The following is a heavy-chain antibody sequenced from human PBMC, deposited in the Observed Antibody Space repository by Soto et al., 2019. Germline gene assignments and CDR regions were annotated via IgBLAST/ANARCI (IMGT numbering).Heavy chain of an antibody. CDR3: ARIPRYSFPTSDDLDS. Sequence: SVKVSCKASGGTFYTYTFSWVRQAPGQGLEWMGSITPIYPTTNYAERFQGRLTITADGSTHTAYMDLTSLTSEDMAVYYCARIPRYSFPTSDDLDSWGQGTLVTVPS. D-gene: IGHD5-18*01. J-gene: IGHJ4*02. V-gene: IGHV1-69*13. CDR2: ITPIYPTT. CDR1: GGTFYTYT.